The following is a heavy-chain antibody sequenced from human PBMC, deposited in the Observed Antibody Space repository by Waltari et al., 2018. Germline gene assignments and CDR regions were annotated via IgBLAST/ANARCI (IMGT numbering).Heavy chain of an antibody. V-gene: IGHV1-46*01. J-gene: IGHJ4*02. CDR1: GYTFTSYY. Sequence: QVQLVQSGAEVKKPGASVKVSCKASGYTFTSYYMHWVRQAPGQGLEWMGIINPSGGSTSYAQKFQGRVTMTRDTSTSTVYMELSSLRSEDTAVYYCAREALVVAATLSPLDWGQGTLVTVSS. CDR2: INPSGGST. CDR3: AREALVVAATLSPLD. D-gene: IGHD2-15*01.